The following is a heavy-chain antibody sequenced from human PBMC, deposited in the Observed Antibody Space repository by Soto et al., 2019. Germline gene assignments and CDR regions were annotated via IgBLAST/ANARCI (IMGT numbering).Heavy chain of an antibody. J-gene: IGHJ4*02. CDR2: ISSSSSYI. V-gene: IGHV3-21*01. CDR3: AGDNVDSSGYFAQLDY. Sequence: EVQLVESGGGLVKPGGSLRLSCAASGFTFSSYSMNWVRQAPGKGLEWVSSISSSSSYIYYADSVKGRFTISRDNAKNSLYLQTHSLRAEDTAVYYCAGDNVDSSGYFAQLDYWAPGTLVTVSS. CDR1: GFTFSSYS. D-gene: IGHD3-22*01.